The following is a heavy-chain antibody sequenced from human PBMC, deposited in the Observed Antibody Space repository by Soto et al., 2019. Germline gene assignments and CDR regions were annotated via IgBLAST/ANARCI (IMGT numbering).Heavy chain of an antibody. CDR1: GGTISSWY. CDR3: ARVKVTMVRGVIVYYYYGMDV. Sequence: SETLSLTCTVSGGTISSWYWSWIRQPPGKGLEWIGYIYYSGSTNCNPSLKSRVTISVDTSKNQFSLKLSSVTAADTVVYYCARVKVTMVRGVIVYYYYGMDVWGQGTTVTVSS. CDR2: IYYSGST. D-gene: IGHD3-10*01. J-gene: IGHJ6*02. V-gene: IGHV4-59*08.